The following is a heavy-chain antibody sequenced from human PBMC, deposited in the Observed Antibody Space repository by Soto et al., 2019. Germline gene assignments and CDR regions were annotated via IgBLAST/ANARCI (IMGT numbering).Heavy chain of an antibody. V-gene: IGHV3-72*01. D-gene: IGHD2-15*01. CDR2: IRNKANSHTT. J-gene: IGHJ4*02. Sequence: EVQLVESGGGLVQPGGSLRLSCAASGFTFSDHYMDWVRQAPGKGLEWVGRIRNKANSHTTEYAASVKDRFTISRDDSRNSLHLQMNSLETEDTAVYYCSRAHFPGDRYYSGDYWGQGTLVTVSS. CDR1: GFTFSDHY. CDR3: SRAHFPGDRYYSGDY.